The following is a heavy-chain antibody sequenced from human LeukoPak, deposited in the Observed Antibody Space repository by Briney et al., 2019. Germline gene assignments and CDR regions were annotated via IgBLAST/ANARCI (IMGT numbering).Heavy chain of an antibody. CDR2: IWYDGSDK. Sequence: GGSLRLSCAASGFTFSSHGMHWVRQAPGKRLEWVAVIWYDGSDKYYADSVKGRFTISRGNSKNTLYLQMTSLRADDTAVYYCARDRVLHYFDYWGQGALVTVSS. CDR3: ARDRVLHYFDY. CDR1: GFTFSSHG. D-gene: IGHD3-16*01. V-gene: IGHV3-33*01. J-gene: IGHJ4*02.